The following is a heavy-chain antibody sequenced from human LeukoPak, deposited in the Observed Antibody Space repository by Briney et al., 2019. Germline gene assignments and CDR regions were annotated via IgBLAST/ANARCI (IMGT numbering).Heavy chain of an antibody. V-gene: IGHV4-31*03. Sequence: KPSETLSLTCTVSGGSISSGGYYWSWIRQHPGKGLEWIGYIYYSGSTYYNPSLKSRVTISVDTSKNQFSLKLSSVTAADTAVYYCARDPVNWNDDLDVWGQGTTVTVSS. CDR2: IYYSGST. CDR1: GGSISSGGYY. J-gene: IGHJ6*02. D-gene: IGHD1-1*01. CDR3: ARDPVNWNDDLDV.